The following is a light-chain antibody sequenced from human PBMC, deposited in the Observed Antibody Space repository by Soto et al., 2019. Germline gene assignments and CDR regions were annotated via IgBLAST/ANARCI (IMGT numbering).Light chain of an antibody. CDR1: SSDVGSYNR. J-gene: IGLJ1*01. Sequence: QSVLTQPPSVSGSPGQSVAISCTGTSSDVGSYNRVSWYQQPPGAAPKLMIYEVSNRPSGVPDRFSGSKSGNTASLTISGLQAEVFADYDCNSYIGCITYLFCTGT. CDR3: NSYIGCITYL. V-gene: IGLV2-18*02. CDR2: EVS.